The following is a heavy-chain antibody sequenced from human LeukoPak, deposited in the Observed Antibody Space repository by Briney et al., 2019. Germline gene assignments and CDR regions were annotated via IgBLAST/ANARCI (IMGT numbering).Heavy chain of an antibody. D-gene: IGHD6-19*01. CDR3: ARHTQQWLVLA. CDR1: GGSISSSSCY. Sequence: PSETLSLTCTVSGGSISSSSCYWGWTRQPPGKGLEWIGSIYYSGSTYYNPSLKSRVTISVDTSKNQFSLKLSSVTAADTAVYYCARHTQQWLVLAWGQGTLVTVSS. CDR2: IYYSGST. V-gene: IGHV4-39*01. J-gene: IGHJ5*02.